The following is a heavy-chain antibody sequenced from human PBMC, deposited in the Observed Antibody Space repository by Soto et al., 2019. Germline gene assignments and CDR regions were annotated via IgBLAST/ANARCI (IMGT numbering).Heavy chain of an antibody. CDR1: GDSITSGDYY. V-gene: IGHV4-30-4*01. CDR2: IYYSGNT. J-gene: IGHJ4*02. Sequence: VQLQESGPGLVKPSQTLSLTCTVSGDSITSGDYYWSWIRQPPGKGLEWIGYIYYSGNTNYNPSHKSLVITSVNTSKNHLSQKVTSVTAADTAVYYCASFVGLLWGGVSPAESWGSYYFDNWGQGTLVTVSS. D-gene: IGHD2-8*01. CDR3: ASFVGLLWGGVSPAESWGSYYFDN.